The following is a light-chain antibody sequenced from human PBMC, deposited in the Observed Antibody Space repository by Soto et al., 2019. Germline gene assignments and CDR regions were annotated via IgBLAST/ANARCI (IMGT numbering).Light chain of an antibody. J-gene: IGKJ5*01. V-gene: IGKV3-15*01. CDR1: QSVISR. Sequence: EIVMTQSPATLSVSPGERVTLSCRASQSVISRLAWYHQKPGQAPRIIIYDASNRETGIPARFSGSGAGTEFTRTISRLETEDFALFYCQYHGSSPITFGQGTRLEIK. CDR3: QYHGSSPIT. CDR2: DAS.